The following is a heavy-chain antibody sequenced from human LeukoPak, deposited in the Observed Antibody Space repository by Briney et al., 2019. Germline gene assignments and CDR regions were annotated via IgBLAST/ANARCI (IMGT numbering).Heavy chain of an antibody. CDR2: LYSDGTT. Sequence: GGSLRLSCATSGFIVSSNYMSWVRQAPGKRLEWVSVLYSDGTTYYADSVKGRFTISRDNAENSLYLQMNSLRVEDTAFYYCARDLAYSRLDYWGQGMLVTVSS. J-gene: IGHJ4*02. CDR3: ARDLAYSRLDY. V-gene: IGHV3-53*01. CDR1: GFIVSSNY. D-gene: IGHD5-18*01.